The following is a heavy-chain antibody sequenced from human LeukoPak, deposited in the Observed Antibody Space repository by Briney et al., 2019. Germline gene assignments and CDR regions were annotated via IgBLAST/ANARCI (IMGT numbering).Heavy chain of an antibody. Sequence: PGWSLRLSCAASGFTFSSYEMNWVRQAPGKGLEWVSYISSSGSTIYYADSVKGRFTISRDNAKNSLYLQMNSLRAEDTAVYYCATLWFGYAYWGQGTLVTVSS. V-gene: IGHV3-48*03. CDR2: ISSSGSTI. J-gene: IGHJ4*02. D-gene: IGHD3-10*01. CDR3: ATLWFGYAY. CDR1: GFTFSSYE.